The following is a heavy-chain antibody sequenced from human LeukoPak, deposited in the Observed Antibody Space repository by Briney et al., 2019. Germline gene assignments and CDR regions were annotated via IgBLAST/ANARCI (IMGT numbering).Heavy chain of an antibody. CDR2: INSDGINT. CDR1: GFTFSNYW. J-gene: IGHJ3*02. Sequence: GGSLRLSCAASGFTFSNYWMHWVRQAPGKGLVWVSRINSDGINTSYADSVKGRFTISRDNAKNTLYLQMNSLRAEDTAVYYCARSSGSLDAFDIWGQGTMVTVSS. V-gene: IGHV3-74*01. CDR3: ARSSGSLDAFDI. D-gene: IGHD1-26*01.